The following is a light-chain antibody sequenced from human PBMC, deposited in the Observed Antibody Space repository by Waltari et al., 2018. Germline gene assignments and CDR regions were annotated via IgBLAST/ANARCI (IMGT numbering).Light chain of an antibody. V-gene: IGKV3-15*01. CDR2: DAS. CDR3: QQYNRWPPIT. CDR1: QSVSSN. Sequence: EIVMTQSPATLSVSPGETATLSCRARQSVSSNVAWYQKKPGQAPSLLIYDASTRATSIPAKFRGSGSGTEFTLTISSLQSEDFAVYYCQQYNRWPPITFGHGTRLEIK. J-gene: IGKJ5*01.